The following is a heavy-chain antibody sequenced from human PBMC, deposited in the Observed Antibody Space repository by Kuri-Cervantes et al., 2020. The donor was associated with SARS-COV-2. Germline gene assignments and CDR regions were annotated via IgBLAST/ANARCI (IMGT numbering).Heavy chain of an antibody. CDR2: IRQDGSEK. V-gene: IGHV3-7*03. J-gene: IGHJ6*03. CDR3: AKDWGRGHYYYYYMDV. CDR1: GFTFSSYA. D-gene: IGHD3-16*01. Sequence: GESLKISCAASGFTFSSYAMSWVRQAPGKGLEWVANIRQDGSEKYYVDSVKGRFTVSRDNAKTSLYLQMNSLRTEDTALYYCAKDWGRGHYYYYYMDVWGKGTTVTVPS.